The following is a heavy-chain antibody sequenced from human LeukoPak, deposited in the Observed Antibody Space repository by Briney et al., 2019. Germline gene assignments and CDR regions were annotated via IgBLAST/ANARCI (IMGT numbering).Heavy chain of an antibody. Sequence: SVKVSCKASGGTFSSYAISWVRQAPGQGLEWMGGIIPIFGTANYAQKFQGRVTITADESTSTAYMELSSLRSEDTAVYYCGRATDYYYYGMDVWGQGTTVTVSS. CDR3: GRATDYYYYGMDV. CDR2: IIPIFGTA. CDR1: GGTFSSYA. J-gene: IGHJ6*02. D-gene: IGHD1-26*01. V-gene: IGHV1-69*13.